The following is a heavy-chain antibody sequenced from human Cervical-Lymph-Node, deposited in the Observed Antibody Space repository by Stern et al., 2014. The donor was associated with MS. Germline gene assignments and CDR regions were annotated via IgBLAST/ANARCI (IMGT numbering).Heavy chain of an antibody. CDR2: ISSNSSYK. J-gene: IGHJ4*02. CDR1: GFTFDDYA. D-gene: IGHD3-16*01. Sequence: VQLVESGGGLVQPGRSLRLSCAASGFTFDDYAMHWVRQAPGKGLEWVSSISSNSSYKNYADSLKGRITISRDNAKNSLYLQMNSVRVEDTAVYYCAKRGGTYYYDYWGQGTLLTVSS. V-gene: IGHV3-21*06. CDR3: AKRGGTYYYDY.